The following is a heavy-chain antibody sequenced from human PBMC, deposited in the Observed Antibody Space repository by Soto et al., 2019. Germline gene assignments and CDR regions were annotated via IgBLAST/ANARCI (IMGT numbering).Heavy chain of an antibody. J-gene: IGHJ5*02. CDR2: INHSGST. CDR1: GGSFSGYY. CDR3: ARGQGGYRYGPPRDTGWFDH. Sequence: LSLTCAVYGGSFSGYYWSWIRQPPGKGLEWIGEINHSGSTNYNPSLKSRVTISVDTSKNQFSLKLSSVTAADTAVYYCARGQGGYRYGPPRDTGWFDHWGQGTLVTVSS. D-gene: IGHD5-18*01. V-gene: IGHV4-34*01.